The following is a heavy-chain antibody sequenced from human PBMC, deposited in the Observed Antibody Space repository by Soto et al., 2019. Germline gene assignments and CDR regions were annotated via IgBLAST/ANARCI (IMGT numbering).Heavy chain of an antibody. Sequence: PWDPLSLTSAVSGYSISSGYYWGWIRQPPGKGLEWIGSIYHSVSTYYNPSLKSRVTISVDTSKNQFSLKLSSVTAADTAVYYCARDLKLRYFDWLLVSPDYGMDVWGQGTTVTVS. D-gene: IGHD3-9*01. J-gene: IGHJ6*02. CDR2: IYHSVST. CDR1: GYSISSGYY. CDR3: ARDLKLRYFDWLLVSPDYGMDV. V-gene: IGHV4-38-2*02.